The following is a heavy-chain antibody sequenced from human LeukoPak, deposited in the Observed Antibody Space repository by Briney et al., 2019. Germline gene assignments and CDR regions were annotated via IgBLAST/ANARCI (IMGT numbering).Heavy chain of an antibody. CDR3: AGTYYYDKGAFDI. V-gene: IGHV3-7*03. J-gene: IGHJ3*02. Sequence: GGSLRLSCTVSGIRFSDYWMSWVRQAPGKGLEWVANIKEDGGEMYYVDSVKGRFTISRDNSKNTLYLQMNSLRAEDTAVYYCAGTYYYDKGAFDIWGQGTMVTVSS. CDR2: IKEDGGEM. CDR1: GIRFSDYW. D-gene: IGHD3-22*01.